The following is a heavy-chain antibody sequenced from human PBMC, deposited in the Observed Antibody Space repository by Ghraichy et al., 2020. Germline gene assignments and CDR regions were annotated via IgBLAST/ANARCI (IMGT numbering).Heavy chain of an antibody. CDR1: GGSISSSSYY. CDR2: IYYSGST. D-gene: IGHD3-10*01. Sequence: ESLNISCTVSGGSISSSSYYWGWIRQPPGKGLEWIGSIYYSGSTYYNPSLKSRVTISVDTSKNQFSLKLSSVTAADTAVYYCARLRYYYGSGVQYYFDYWGQGTLVTVSS. J-gene: IGHJ4*02. CDR3: ARLRYYYGSGVQYYFDY. V-gene: IGHV4-39*01.